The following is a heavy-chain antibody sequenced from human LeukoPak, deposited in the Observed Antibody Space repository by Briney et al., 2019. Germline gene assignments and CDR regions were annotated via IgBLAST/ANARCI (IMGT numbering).Heavy chain of an antibody. V-gene: IGHV1-69*13. D-gene: IGHD3-22*01. CDR2: VTPMFGTA. Sequence: SVKVSCKASGGTFSRFTISWVRQAPGQGFEWMGGVTPMFGTANFAQRFQGRVSITADESTSSAFMELSSLRFEDTAVYYCAREWGLESSGFYYAYWGQGTLVTVSS. CDR1: GGTFSRFT. J-gene: IGHJ4*02. CDR3: AREWGLESSGFYYAY.